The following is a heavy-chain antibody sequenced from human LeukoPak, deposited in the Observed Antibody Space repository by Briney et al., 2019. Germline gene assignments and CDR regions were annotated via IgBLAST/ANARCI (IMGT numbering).Heavy chain of an antibody. J-gene: IGHJ6*02. Sequence: GGSLRLSCAASGFTFSSYAMSWVRQAPGKGLEWVSAISGSGGSTYYADSVKGRFTISRDNSKNTLYLQMNSLRAEDTAVYYCAKVGGSYSYYYYGMDVWGQGTTVTVSS. D-gene: IGHD1-26*01. CDR2: ISGSGGST. V-gene: IGHV3-23*01. CDR3: AKVGGSYSYYYYGMDV. CDR1: GFTFSSYA.